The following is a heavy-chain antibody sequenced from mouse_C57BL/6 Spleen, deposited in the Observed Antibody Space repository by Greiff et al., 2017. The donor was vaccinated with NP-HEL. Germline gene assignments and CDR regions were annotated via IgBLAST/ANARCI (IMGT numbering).Heavy chain of an antibody. V-gene: IGHV1-15*01. CDR1: GYTFTDYE. D-gene: IGHD2-10*02. CDR2: IDPETGGT. J-gene: IGHJ2*01. CDR3: TRKVRYGLPYFDY. Sequence: QVQLQQSGAELVRPGASVTLSCKASGYTFTDYEMHWVKQTPVHGLEWIGAIDPETGGTAYNQKFKGKAILTADKSSSTAYMELRSLTSGDSAVYYCTRKVRYGLPYFDYWGQGTTLTVSS.